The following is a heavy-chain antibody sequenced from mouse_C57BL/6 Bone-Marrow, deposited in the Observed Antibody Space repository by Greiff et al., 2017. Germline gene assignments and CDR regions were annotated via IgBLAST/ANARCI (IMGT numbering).Heavy chain of an antibody. V-gene: IGHV1-76*01. Sequence: VKLMESGAELVRPGASVKLSCKASGYTFTDYYINWVKQRPGQGLEWIARIYPGSGNTYYNETFKGKATLTADKSSSTAYMQLSSLTSEDSAVYFCARLGFTTVVARDFDVWGTGTTVTVSS. CDR3: ARLGFTTVVARDFDV. D-gene: IGHD1-1*01. CDR2: IYPGSGNT. CDR1: GYTFTDYY. J-gene: IGHJ1*03.